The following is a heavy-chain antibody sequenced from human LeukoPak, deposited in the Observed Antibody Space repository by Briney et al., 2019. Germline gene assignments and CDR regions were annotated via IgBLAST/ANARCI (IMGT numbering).Heavy chain of an antibody. CDR3: AKGGSGGITMIVVVITYFDY. J-gene: IGHJ4*02. CDR2: ISGSGGST. CDR1: GFTFSSYA. D-gene: IGHD3-22*01. Sequence: PGGSLRLSCAASGFTFSSYAMSWVRQAPGKGLEWVSAISGSGGSTYYADSVKGRFTISRDNSKNTLYLQMNSLRAEDTAVYYCAKGGSGGITMIVVVITYFDYWGQGPLVTVSS. V-gene: IGHV3-23*01.